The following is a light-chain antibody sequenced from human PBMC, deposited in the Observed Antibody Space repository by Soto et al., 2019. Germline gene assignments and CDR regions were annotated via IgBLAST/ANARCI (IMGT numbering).Light chain of an antibody. V-gene: IGKV3-11*01. CDR2: DAS. J-gene: IGKJ3*01. CDR3: QHRRNWPLT. Sequence: EIVLTQSPGTLSLSPGESATLSCRASQGIGRYLAWFQQKPGQAPRLLIYDASTRATGIPARFSGSGSGTDFTLTIISLEPADCAVYYCQHRRNWPLTFGPGTKVEIK. CDR1: QGIGRY.